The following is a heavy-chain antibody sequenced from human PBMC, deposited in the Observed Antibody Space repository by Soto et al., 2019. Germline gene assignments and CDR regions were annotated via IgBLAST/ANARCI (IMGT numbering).Heavy chain of an antibody. V-gene: IGHV3-15*01. D-gene: IGHD2-2*02. J-gene: IGHJ6*02. CDR3: TTRVVPAAIDPRAYYYYGRDV. CDR1: GFTFSNAR. CDR2: IKSKTDGVTT. Sequence: PGGSLRLSCAASGFTFSNARVSWVRQPPGKGLEWVSRIKSKTDGVTTDYAAPVKGRFTSSRDDSKNTLYLQMNSLKTEDTAVYYCTTRVVPAAIDPRAYYYYGRDVWGQGTTVTVSS.